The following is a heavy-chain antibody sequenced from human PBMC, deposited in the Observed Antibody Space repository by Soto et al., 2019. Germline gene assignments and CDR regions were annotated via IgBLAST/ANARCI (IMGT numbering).Heavy chain of an antibody. J-gene: IGHJ4*02. CDR2: ISGSGRST. CDR3: AKAGGIAVPGSHLDY. D-gene: IGHD6-19*01. Sequence: GGSLRLSCAASGFTFSSYAMNWVRQAPGKGLEWVSAISGSGRSTDYADSVEGRFTISRDNSKNALYLQMSSLRAEDTAVYYCAKAGGIAVPGSHLDYWGQGTLVTVSS. V-gene: IGHV3-23*01. CDR1: GFTFSSYA.